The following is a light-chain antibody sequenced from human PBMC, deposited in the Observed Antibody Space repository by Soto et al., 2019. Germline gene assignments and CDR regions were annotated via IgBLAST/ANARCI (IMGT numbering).Light chain of an antibody. V-gene: IGKV3-20*01. Sequence: DIVLTQSPGTLSLSPGERATPSCRSSQSVSSSYLAWYQQKPGQAPRLIIYGASSRATGIPDRFSGSGSGTDFTLTISRLEPEDVAVYYCQQYGSSSWTFGQGTKVDIK. J-gene: IGKJ1*01. CDR3: QQYGSSSWT. CDR1: QSVSSSY. CDR2: GAS.